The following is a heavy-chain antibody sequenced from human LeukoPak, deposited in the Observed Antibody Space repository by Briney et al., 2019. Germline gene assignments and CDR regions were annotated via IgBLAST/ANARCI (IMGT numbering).Heavy chain of an antibody. D-gene: IGHD5-18*01. J-gene: IGHJ5*02. V-gene: IGHV1-2*02. CDR1: GYTFTGYY. CDR3: AREDTAMVRGFDP. CDR2: INPNSGGT. Sequence: ASVKVSCKASGYTFTGYYMHWVRQAPGQGLEWMGWINPNSGGTNYAQKFQGRVTMTRDTSISTAYMELSRLRSDDTVVYYCAREDTAMVRGFDPWGQGTLVTVSS.